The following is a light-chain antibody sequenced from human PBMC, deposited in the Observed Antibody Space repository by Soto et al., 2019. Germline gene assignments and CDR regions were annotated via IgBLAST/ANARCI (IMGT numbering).Light chain of an antibody. CDR2: DAS. CDR1: GSVSSNQ. V-gene: IGKV3D-20*01. Sequence: VVLTQSPATLSLSPGERAALSCGASGSVSSNQLAWYQQKPGLAPRLLIYDASSRASGIPERFSGSGSGTGFSLTISSLEPEDSAVYYCQQYGSSPITFGQGTRLEIK. J-gene: IGKJ5*01. CDR3: QQYGSSPIT.